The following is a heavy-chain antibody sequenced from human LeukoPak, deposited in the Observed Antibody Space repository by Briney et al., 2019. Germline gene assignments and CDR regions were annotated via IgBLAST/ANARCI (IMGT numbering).Heavy chain of an antibody. CDR1: GGTFSSYA. V-gene: IGHV1-69*13. CDR3: ARELGYCSSTSCYSGNWFDH. J-gene: IGHJ5*02. D-gene: IGHD2-2*01. CDR2: IIPIFGTA. Sequence: ASVKVSCKASGGTFSSYAISWVRQAPGQGLEWMGGIIPIFGTANYAQKFQGRVTITADESTSTAYMELSSLRSEDTAVYYCARELGYCSSTSCYSGNWFDHWGQGTLVTVSS.